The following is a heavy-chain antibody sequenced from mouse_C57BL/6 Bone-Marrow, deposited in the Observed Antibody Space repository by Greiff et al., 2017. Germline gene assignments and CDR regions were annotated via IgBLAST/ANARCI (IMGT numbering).Heavy chain of an antibody. V-gene: IGHV1-76*01. CDR2: IYPGSGNT. CDR3: ARRGAYYGNYLYWYFDV. D-gene: IGHD2-10*01. Sequence: QVQLQQSWAELVRPGASVKLSCKASGYTFTDYYINWVKQRPGQGLEWIARIYPGSGNTYYNEKFKGKATLTAEKSSSTAYMQLSSLTSEDSAVYFCARRGAYYGNYLYWYFDVWGTGTTVTVSS. J-gene: IGHJ1*03. CDR1: GYTFTDYY.